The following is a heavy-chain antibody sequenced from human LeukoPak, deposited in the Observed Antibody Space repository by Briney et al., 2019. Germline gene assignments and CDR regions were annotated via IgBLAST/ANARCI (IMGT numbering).Heavy chain of an antibody. Sequence: GGSLRLSCAASGFTFSSFGMSWVRQAPGKGLEWVSGISGSGGSTHYADSVKGRFTISRDNSKNTLYLQMNSLRAEDTAVYYCANAYYDYVWGSYRYLGPIDYWGQGTLVTVSS. D-gene: IGHD3-16*02. CDR2: ISGSGGST. CDR1: GFTFSSFG. V-gene: IGHV3-23*01. J-gene: IGHJ4*02. CDR3: ANAYYDYVWGSYRYLGPIDY.